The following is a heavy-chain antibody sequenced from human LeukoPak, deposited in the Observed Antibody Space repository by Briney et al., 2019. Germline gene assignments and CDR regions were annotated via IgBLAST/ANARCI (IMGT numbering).Heavy chain of an antibody. CDR1: GFTFSTYA. D-gene: IGHD3-3*01. J-gene: IGHJ6*02. CDR2: ISASAAST. Sequence: GGSLRPPGAPSGFTFSTYAISWARQVPGKGLDWISAISASAASTYYADSVKGRFTIYRDNSKNTLYLQMNSLRAEDTAVYYCAKDPYCDFWSGYSKIYGMDVWGQGTTVTVSS. CDR3: AKDPYCDFWSGYSKIYGMDV. V-gene: IGHV3-23*01.